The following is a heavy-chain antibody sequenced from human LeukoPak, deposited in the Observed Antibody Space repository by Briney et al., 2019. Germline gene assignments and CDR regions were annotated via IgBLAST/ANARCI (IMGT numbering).Heavy chain of an antibody. D-gene: IGHD6-19*01. V-gene: IGHV4-34*01. Sequence: SETLSLTCAVYGGSFSGYYWSWIRQPPGKGLEWIGEINHSGSTNYNPSLKSRVTISVDTSKNQFSLKLSSVTAADTAVYYCARGADSSGIAVAGTRVNCFDPWGQGTLVTVSS. CDR3: ARGADSSGIAVAGTRVNCFDP. CDR2: INHSGST. J-gene: IGHJ5*02. CDR1: GGSFSGYY.